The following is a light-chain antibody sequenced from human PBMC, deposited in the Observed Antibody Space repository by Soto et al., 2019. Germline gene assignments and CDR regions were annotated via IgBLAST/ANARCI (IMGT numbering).Light chain of an antibody. J-gene: IGKJ2*01. CDR3: QQYNNWPQT. V-gene: IGKV3-15*01. CDR2: GAS. Sequence: EIVMTQSPATLSVSPGERATLSCRASQSVSSNLAWYQQKPGQAPRVLIYGASTRATGIPARFSGSGSGTEFTLTISSLQSEDFAVYSCQQYNNWPQTFGQGTKLEIK. CDR1: QSVSSN.